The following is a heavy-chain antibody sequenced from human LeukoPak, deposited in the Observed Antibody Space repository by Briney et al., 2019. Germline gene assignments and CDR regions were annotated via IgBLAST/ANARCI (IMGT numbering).Heavy chain of an antibody. CDR3: ARGPRITMDGPSDY. D-gene: IGHD6-19*01. CDR1: GNTFTDYY. J-gene: IGHJ4*02. Sequence: ASVKVSCKASGNTFTDYYIHWVRQAPGQGLEWMGWINSNSGDTNYAQKFQGRVAMTRDTSITTAYMELNWLRSDDTAVYYCARGPRITMDGPSDYWGQGTLVTVSS. CDR2: INSNSGDT. V-gene: IGHV1-2*02.